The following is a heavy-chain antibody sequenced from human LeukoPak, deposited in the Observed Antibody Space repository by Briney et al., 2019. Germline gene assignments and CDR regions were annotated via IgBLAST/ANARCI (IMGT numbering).Heavy chain of an antibody. J-gene: IGHJ4*02. D-gene: IGHD1-26*01. V-gene: IGHV3-30*04. CDR1: GFTFSSHA. Sequence: GGSLRLSCAASGFTFSSHAVHWVRQAPGKGLEWVAVISNDGNNKYYGDSVKGRFTISRDNSKNTLYLQMNSLRAEDTAVYYCVRGEYYFDYWGQGTLVTVSS. CDR2: ISNDGNNK. CDR3: VRGEYYFDY.